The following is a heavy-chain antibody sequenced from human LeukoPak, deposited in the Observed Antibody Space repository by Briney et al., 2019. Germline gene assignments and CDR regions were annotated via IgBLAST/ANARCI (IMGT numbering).Heavy chain of an antibody. V-gene: IGHV3-74*01. Sequence: GGSLRLSCAASGFTFSNYWMHWVRQAPGKGLVWVSRIKSDGSRTDYADSVKGRFTISRDNAKNTVYLQMNSLRAEDTAVYYCAKGSGINPWGALDIWGQGTMVTVSS. J-gene: IGHJ3*02. CDR1: GFTFSNYW. CDR2: IKSDGSRT. CDR3: AKGSGINPWGALDI. D-gene: IGHD1-1*01.